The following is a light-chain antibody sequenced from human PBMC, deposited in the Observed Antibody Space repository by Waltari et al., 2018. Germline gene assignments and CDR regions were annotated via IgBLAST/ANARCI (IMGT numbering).Light chain of an antibody. CDR1: QSISSN. Sequence: EIVMTQSPATLSVSPGERATLSCRASQSISSNLAWYQQKPGQAPRLLMYGASTTPTGIAARFSGSGSGTEFTLTISSLQSEDFAVYYCQQYNKWPLTFGGGTKVEIK. J-gene: IGKJ4*01. CDR2: GAS. CDR3: QQYNKWPLT. V-gene: IGKV3-15*01.